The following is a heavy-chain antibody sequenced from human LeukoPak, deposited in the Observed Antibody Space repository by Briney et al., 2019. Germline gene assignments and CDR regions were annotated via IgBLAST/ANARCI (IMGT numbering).Heavy chain of an antibody. J-gene: IGHJ4*02. CDR1: GGTFSSYA. CDR3: ARDWRDGYNLLSY. V-gene: IGHV1-69*05. CDR2: IIPIFGTA. Sequence: SVKVSCKASGGTFSSYAISWVRQAPGQGLEWMGRIIPIFGTANYAQKFQGRVTITTDESTSTAYMELSSLRSEDTAVYYCARDWRDGYNLLSYWGQGTLVTVSS. D-gene: IGHD5-24*01.